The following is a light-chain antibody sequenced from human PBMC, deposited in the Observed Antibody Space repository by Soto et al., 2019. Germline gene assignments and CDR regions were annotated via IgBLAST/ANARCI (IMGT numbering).Light chain of an antibody. CDR1: SSDIGGYNY. CDR3: SSYTRTSTLYV. J-gene: IGLJ1*01. V-gene: IGLV2-14*01. CDR2: EVS. Sequence: QSVLTQPASVSGSPGQSITISCTGTSSDIGGYNYVSWYQQHPGKAPKLMISEVSNRPSGVSSRFSGSKSGNTASLTISGLQAEDEADYYCSSYTRTSTLYVFGTGTKLTVL.